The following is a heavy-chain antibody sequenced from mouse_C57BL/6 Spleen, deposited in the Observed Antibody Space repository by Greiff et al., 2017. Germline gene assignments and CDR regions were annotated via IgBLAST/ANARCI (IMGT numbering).Heavy chain of an antibody. D-gene: IGHD1-1*01. CDR3: ARGGITTDDFDY. Sequence: VQLVESGAELVKPGASVKISCKASGYAFSSYWMNWVKQRPGKGLEWIGQIYPGDGDTNYNGKFKGKATLTADKSSSTAYMQLSSLTSEDSAVXFCARGGITTDDFDYWGQGTTLTVSS. J-gene: IGHJ2*01. V-gene: IGHV1-80*01. CDR2: IYPGDGDT. CDR1: GYAFSSYW.